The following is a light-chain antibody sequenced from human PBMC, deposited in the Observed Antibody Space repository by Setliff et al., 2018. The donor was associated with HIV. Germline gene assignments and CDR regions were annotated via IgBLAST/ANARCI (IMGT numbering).Light chain of an antibody. CDR2: DVT. Sequence: QSALTQPASVSGSPGQSITISCTGSNSDVGSHYSVSWYQQYPGKAPKLMIYDVTKRPSGVSDRFSGSKSGNTASLTISGLQTEDEADYYCCSYAGSSTYVFGPGTKVTVL. J-gene: IGLJ1*01. CDR1: NSDVGSHYS. V-gene: IGLV2-23*02. CDR3: CSYAGSSTYV.